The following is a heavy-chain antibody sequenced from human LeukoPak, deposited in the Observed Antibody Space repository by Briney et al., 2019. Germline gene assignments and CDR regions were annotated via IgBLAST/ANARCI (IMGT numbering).Heavy chain of an antibody. V-gene: IGHV3-20*04. D-gene: IGHD3-10*01. CDR3: ARGGTGAAPTPNPDY. CDR1: GFTFDDYG. Sequence: GGSLRLSCAASGFTFDDYGMSWVRQAPGKGLEWVSGINWNGGSTGYADSVKGRFTISRDNAKNSLYLQMNSLRAEDTALYYCARGGTGAAPTPNPDYWGQGTLVTVSS. J-gene: IGHJ4*02. CDR2: INWNGGST.